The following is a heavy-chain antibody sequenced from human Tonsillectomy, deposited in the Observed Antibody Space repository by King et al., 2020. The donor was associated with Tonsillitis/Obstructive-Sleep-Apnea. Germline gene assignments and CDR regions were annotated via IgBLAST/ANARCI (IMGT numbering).Heavy chain of an antibody. CDR3: AKHEEVNHSAYFYL. Sequence: VQLVESGGGLVQPGRSLRLSCAASGFTFDDYAMHWVRQAPGKGLEWVSGISWNSGSIGYADSVKGRFTISRDNAKNSLYLQMNSLRAEDTAFYFCAKHEEVNHSAYFYLWGEGTLVTVSS. J-gene: IGHJ4*02. V-gene: IGHV3-9*01. D-gene: IGHD1-14*01. CDR1: GFTFDDYA. CDR2: ISWNSGSI.